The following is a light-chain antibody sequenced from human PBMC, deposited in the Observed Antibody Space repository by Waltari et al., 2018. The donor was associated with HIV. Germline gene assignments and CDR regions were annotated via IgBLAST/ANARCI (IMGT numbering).Light chain of an antibody. CDR2: DNT. V-gene: IGLV1-40*01. J-gene: IGLJ2*01. CDR1: SSNIGTGIE. Sequence: QSVLTQPPSVSGAPGQRVTIPCTGSSSNIGTGIEVHWYQQLPGNAPKPPVYDNTNRPSGVPDRSSGSKSGTSASLGITGLQSEDEADYYCQSYDSSLRGILFGGGTKLTVL. CDR3: QSYDSSLRGIL.